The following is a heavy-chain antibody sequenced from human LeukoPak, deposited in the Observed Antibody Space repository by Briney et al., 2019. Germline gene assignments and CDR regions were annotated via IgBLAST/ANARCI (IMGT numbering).Heavy chain of an antibody. D-gene: IGHD5-18*01. CDR2: ISWNSGSI. Sequence: GRSLRLSCAASGFTFDDYAMHWVRQAPGKGLEWVSGISWNSGSIGYADSVKGRFTISRDNSKNTVYVQMNSLRAEDTAVYYCAREMDTAMVFDYWGQGTLVTVSS. CDR1: GFTFDDYA. V-gene: IGHV3-9*01. J-gene: IGHJ4*02. CDR3: AREMDTAMVFDY.